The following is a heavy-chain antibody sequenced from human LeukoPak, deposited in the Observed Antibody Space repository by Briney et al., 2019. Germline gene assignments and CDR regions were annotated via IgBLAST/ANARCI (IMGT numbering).Heavy chain of an antibody. V-gene: IGHV4-59*01. CDR2: VYYSGST. CDR1: GGSISSYY. CDR3: ARDDDRELDY. D-gene: IGHD1-26*01. Sequence: PSETLSLTCTVSGGSISSYYWSWIRQPPGKGLEWIGYVYYSGSTNYNPSLKSRVTISVDTSKNQFFLKLSSVTAADTAVYYCARDDDRELDYWGQGTLVTVSS. J-gene: IGHJ4*02.